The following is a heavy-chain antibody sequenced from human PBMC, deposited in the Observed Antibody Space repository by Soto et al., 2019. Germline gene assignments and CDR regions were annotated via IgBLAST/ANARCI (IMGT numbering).Heavy chain of an antibody. CDR3: AICERGWLQSGDY. J-gene: IGHJ4*02. V-gene: IGHV3-23*01. CDR2: ISGSGGTT. Sequence: EVQLLESGGGLVQPGGSLRLSCAASGFTFNNYAMTWVRQAPGTGLEWVTGISGSGGTTYYADSVNGRFTISRHNSKNTLYLAMSRLRAEDTAVYYCAICERGWLQSGDYWGQGTLVTVSA. D-gene: IGHD5-12*01. CDR1: GFTFNNYA.